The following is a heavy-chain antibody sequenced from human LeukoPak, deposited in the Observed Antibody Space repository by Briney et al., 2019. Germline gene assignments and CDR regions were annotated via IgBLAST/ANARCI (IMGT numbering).Heavy chain of an antibody. Sequence: PGGSLRLSCAASGVTFSSYSMNWVRQAPGKGLEWVSSISSSSSYIYYADSVKGRFTISRDNAKNSLYLQLNSLRAEDTAVYYCARDGYYDSSGYYYTDAFDIWGQGTMVTVSS. CDR2: ISSSSSYI. J-gene: IGHJ3*02. V-gene: IGHV3-21*01. D-gene: IGHD3-22*01. CDR3: ARDGYYDSSGYYYTDAFDI. CDR1: GVTFSSYS.